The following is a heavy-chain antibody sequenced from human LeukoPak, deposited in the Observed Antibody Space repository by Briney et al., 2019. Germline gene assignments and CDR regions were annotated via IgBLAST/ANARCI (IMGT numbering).Heavy chain of an antibody. CDR1: DSTFSSFS. Sequence: AGGSLRLSCAASDSTFSSFSMRWARQAPGKGLFWVAAISSRSAHIYYADSVKGRFTISRDNAKKSLYLEMNNLRADDTAVYYCARDRSTSRYCHGMDVWGPGTTVIVSS. V-gene: IGHV3-21*01. CDR2: ISSRSAHI. J-gene: IGHJ6*02. CDR3: ARDRSTSRYCHGMDV. D-gene: IGHD2-2*01.